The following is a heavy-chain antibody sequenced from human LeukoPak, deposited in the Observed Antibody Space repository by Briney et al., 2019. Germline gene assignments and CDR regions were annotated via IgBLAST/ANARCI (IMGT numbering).Heavy chain of an antibody. CDR1: GFTFRSYA. CDR3: EGTYYYDSSDDY. CDR2: IRGSGTST. D-gene: IGHD3-22*01. Sequence: GGSLRLSCAASGFTFRSYAMSWVRQAPGKGLEWVLAIRGSGTSTYYADSVKGRFTISRDNSKNTLYLQMNSLRAEDTAVYYCEGTYYYDSSDDYWGQGTLVTVSS. J-gene: IGHJ4*02. V-gene: IGHV3-23*01.